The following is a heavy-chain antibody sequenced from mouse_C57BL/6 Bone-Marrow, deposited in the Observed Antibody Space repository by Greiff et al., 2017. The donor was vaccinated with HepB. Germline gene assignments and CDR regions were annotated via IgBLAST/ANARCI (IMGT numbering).Heavy chain of an antibody. CDR1: GFTFSSYA. V-gene: IGHV5-9-1*02. CDR2: ISSGGDYI. D-gene: IGHD1-1*01. Sequence: EVMLVESGEGLVKPGGSLKLSCAASGFTFSSYALSWVRQTPEKRLVWVAYISSGGDYIYYADTVKGRFTISRDNARNTLYLQMSSLKSEDTAMYYCTRDRPYYYGSSWYFDVWGTGTTVTVSS. CDR3: TRDRPYYYGSSWYFDV. J-gene: IGHJ1*03.